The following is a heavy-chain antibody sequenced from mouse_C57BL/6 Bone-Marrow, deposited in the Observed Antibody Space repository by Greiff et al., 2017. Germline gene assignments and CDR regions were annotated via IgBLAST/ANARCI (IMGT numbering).Heavy chain of an antibody. Sequence: QVQLQQPGAELVMPGASVKLSCKASGYTFTSYWMPWVKRRPGQGLEWIGEIDPSDSYTNSNQKFKGKSTLTVDKSSSTAYMQLSSLTSEYSAVYYCAISTMIRSFAYWGQGTLVTVSA. J-gene: IGHJ3*01. CDR1: GYTFTSYW. CDR2: IDPSDSYT. D-gene: IGHD2-4*01. CDR3: AISTMIRSFAY. V-gene: IGHV1-69*01.